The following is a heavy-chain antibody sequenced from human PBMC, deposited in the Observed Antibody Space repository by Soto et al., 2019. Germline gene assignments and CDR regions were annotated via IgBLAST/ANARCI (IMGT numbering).Heavy chain of an antibody. CDR2: IIPLLRTT. Sequence: QVQLVQSGAELKKPGSSVTVSCQASGGTFKTFGVSWVRQAPGQGLQWMGGIIPLLRTTDYAQNFQGRISISADESTNTVFMELTSLRSEDTAVYYCARDVLGGWVEKTYRVFDIWGQGTLVAVSS. CDR1: GGTFKTFG. CDR3: ARDVLGGWVEKTYRVFDI. V-gene: IGHV1-69*01. J-gene: IGHJ3*02. D-gene: IGHD1-26*01.